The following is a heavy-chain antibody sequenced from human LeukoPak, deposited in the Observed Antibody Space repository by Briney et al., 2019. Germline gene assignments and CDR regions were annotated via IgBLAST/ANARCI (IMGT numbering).Heavy chain of an antibody. D-gene: IGHD2-21*02. CDR2: SYPGDSGT. V-gene: IGHV5-51*01. CDR1: GDNFTPYW. J-gene: IGHJ5*02. Sequence: GESLKISCKASGDNFTPYWIGWVRPMPRQGRELMGVSYPGDSGTRYSPSFQSQVAISVDKSITTAYLQWSSLKASDIAMYYCARLPYCGGDCYPNWFDTWGQGTLVTVSS. CDR3: ARLPYCGGDCYPNWFDT.